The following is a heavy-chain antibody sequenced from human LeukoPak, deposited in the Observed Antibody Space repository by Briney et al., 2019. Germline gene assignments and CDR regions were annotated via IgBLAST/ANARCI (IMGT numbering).Heavy chain of an antibody. CDR3: ARKSAGFLTA. CDR1: GYTFTGDQ. Sequence: ASLKVSCMASGYTFTGDQIYWLRQAPGQGLEWVGWIKPSSGDTLYEQRFQGRVTMTRDKAISSAYMELSSLRSDDTAVYYCARKSAGFLTAWGQGTLVTVSS. J-gene: IGHJ5*02. V-gene: IGHV1-2*02. D-gene: IGHD2/OR15-2a*01. CDR2: IKPSSGDT.